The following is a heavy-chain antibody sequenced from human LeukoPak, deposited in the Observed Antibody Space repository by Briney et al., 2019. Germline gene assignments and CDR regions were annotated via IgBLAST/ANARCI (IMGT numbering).Heavy chain of an antibody. CDR1: GSTFSSYS. V-gene: IGHV3-21*01. J-gene: IGHJ6*02. Sequence: GGSLRLSCAASGSTFSSYSMNWVRQAPGKGLEWVSSISSSSSYIYYADSVKGRFTISRDNAKNSLYLQMNSLRAEDTAVYYCARDSSGITRYYYYYGMDVWGQGTTVTVSS. D-gene: IGHD6-19*01. CDR3: ARDSSGITRYYYYYGMDV. CDR2: ISSSSSYI.